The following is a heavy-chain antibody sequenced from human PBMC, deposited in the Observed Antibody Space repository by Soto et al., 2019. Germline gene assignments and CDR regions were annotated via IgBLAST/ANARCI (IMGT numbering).Heavy chain of an antibody. CDR2: IYRSGST. Sequence: SETLSLTCTVSGASLTSGSDYWSWVRQPPGKGLEWIAYIYRSGSTNYNPSLKSRATISVDTSKNQFSLRLTSVTPADTAMYYCARWKYSYADLPGDWFDSWGQGTLVTVSS. V-gene: IGHV4-61*01. J-gene: IGHJ5*01. CDR3: ARWKYSYADLPGDWFDS. D-gene: IGHD3-16*01. CDR1: GASLTSGSDY.